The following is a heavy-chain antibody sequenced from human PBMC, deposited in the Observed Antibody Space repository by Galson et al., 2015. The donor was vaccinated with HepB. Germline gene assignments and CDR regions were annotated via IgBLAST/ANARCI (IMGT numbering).Heavy chain of an antibody. J-gene: IGHJ4*02. CDR2: ISSSSSYI. D-gene: IGHD6-19*01. Sequence: SLRLSCAASGFTFSSYSMNWVRQAPGEGLGWVSSISSSSSYIYYADSVKGRFTISRDNAKNSLYLQMNSLRAEDTAVYYCARALGSSGWYYFDYWGPATLVPVSS. CDR1: GFTFSSYS. CDR3: ARALGSSGWYYFDY. V-gene: IGHV3-21*01.